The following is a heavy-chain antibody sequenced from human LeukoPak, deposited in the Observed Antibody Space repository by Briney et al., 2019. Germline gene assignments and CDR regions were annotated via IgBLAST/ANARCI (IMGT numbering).Heavy chain of an antibody. J-gene: IGHJ4*02. CDR3: ARDRYGDYEWY. D-gene: IGHD4-17*01. V-gene: IGHV3-11*01. CDR1: GGSFSGYY. Sequence: LSLTCAVYGGSFSGYYWSWIRQAPGKGLEWVSYISSSGSTIYYADSVKGRFTISRDNAKNSLYLQMNSLRAEDTAVYYCARDRYGDYEWYWGQGTLVTVSS. CDR2: ISSSGSTI.